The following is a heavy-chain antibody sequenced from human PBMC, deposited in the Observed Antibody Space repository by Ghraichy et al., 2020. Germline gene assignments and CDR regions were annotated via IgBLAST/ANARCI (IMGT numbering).Heavy chain of an antibody. CDR2: ITGTGANK. CDR1: GFIFSNYA. CDR3: AKDDYCSGATCATYYYYGLDL. V-gene: IGHV3-23*01. D-gene: IGHD2-15*01. Sequence: GGSLRLSCAASGFIFSNYAMTWVRQAPGKGLEWVSSITGTGANKYYEDSVKGRFTISRDNSKNTLYLQMNSLRAEDTAVYYCAKDDYCSGATCATYYYYGLDLWGQGTTVTVSS. J-gene: IGHJ6*02.